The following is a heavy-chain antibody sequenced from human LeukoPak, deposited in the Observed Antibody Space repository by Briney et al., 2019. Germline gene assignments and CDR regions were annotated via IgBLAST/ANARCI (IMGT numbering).Heavy chain of an antibody. J-gene: IGHJ4*02. V-gene: IGHV4-4*02. CDR3: ASSSGYYLPFDY. Sequence: PSGTLSLTCAVSGGSISSSNWWSWVRQPPGKGLEWIGEIYHSGSTNYIPSLKSRVTISVDRSKNQFSLKLSSVTAADTAVYYCASSSGYYLPFDYWGQGTLVTVSS. CDR1: GGSISSSNW. D-gene: IGHD3-22*01. CDR2: IYHSGST.